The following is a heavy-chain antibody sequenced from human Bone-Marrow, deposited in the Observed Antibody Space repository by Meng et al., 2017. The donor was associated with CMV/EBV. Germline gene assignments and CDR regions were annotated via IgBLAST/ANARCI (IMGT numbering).Heavy chain of an antibody. CDR1: GGSISSYY. Sequence: SETLSLTCTVSGGSISSYYWSWIRQPPGKGLEWIGYIYYSGSTNYNPSLKSRVTISVDTSKNQFSLKLSSVTAADTAVYFCARGSSGPLDYWGQGTLVTGSS. CDR2: IYYSGST. J-gene: IGHJ4*02. D-gene: IGHD6-19*01. CDR3: ARGSSGPLDY. V-gene: IGHV4-59*12.